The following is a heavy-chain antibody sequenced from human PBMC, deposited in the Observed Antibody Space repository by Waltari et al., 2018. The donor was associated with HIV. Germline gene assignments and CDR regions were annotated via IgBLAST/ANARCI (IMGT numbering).Heavy chain of an antibody. J-gene: IGHJ4*02. D-gene: IGHD6-25*01. CDR1: GFTFSSYA. CDR3: VKDHPYFAAVY. Sequence: GSLRLSCSASGFTFSSYAVHWVRQAPGKGLEYVSAISSNGGSTYYADSVKGRFTISRDNSKNTLYLQMSSLRAEDTAVYYCVKDHPYFAAVYWGQGTLVTVSS. V-gene: IGHV3-64D*06. CDR2: ISSNGGST.